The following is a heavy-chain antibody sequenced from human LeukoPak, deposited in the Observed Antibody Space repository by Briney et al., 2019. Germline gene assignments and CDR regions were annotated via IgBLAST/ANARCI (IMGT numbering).Heavy chain of an antibody. CDR2: MNPNTGNT. V-gene: IGHV1-8*03. Sequence: ASVKVSCKASRYTITSYDINWVRQATGQGLEWMGWMNPNTGNTGYAQKFQGRITFTRDISINTAYMELSSLRSDDTAVYYCARAKYYYYYYMDVWGKGTTVTVSS. CDR3: ARAKYYYYYYMDV. CDR1: RYTITSYD. J-gene: IGHJ6*03.